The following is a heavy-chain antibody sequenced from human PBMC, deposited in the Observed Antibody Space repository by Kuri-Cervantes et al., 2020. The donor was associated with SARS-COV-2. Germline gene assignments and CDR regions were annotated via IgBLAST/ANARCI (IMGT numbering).Heavy chain of an antibody. J-gene: IGHJ4*02. CDR2: ISSSSSYI. Sequence: GESLKISCAASGFTFSDYYMSWIRQAPGKGLEWVSSISSSSSYIYYADSVKGRFTISRDNSKNTLYLQMNSLRADGTAVYYCAKEGAMVRGVILAFDYWGQGTLVTVSS. CDR1: GFTFSDYY. CDR3: AKEGAMVRGVILAFDY. D-gene: IGHD3-10*01. V-gene: IGHV3-11*05.